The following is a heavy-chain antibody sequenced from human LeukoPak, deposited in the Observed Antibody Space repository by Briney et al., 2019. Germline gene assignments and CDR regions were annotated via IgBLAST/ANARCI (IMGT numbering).Heavy chain of an antibody. CDR2: INHSGST. CDR3: ARGAYCSSTSCYLHQFDY. V-gene: IGHV4-34*01. Sequence: SETLSLTCAVYGGSSSGYYWSWIRQPPGKGLEWIGEINHSGSTNYNPSLKSRVTISVDTPKNQFSLKLSSVTAADTAVYYCARGAYCSSTSCYLHQFDYWGQGTLVTVSS. D-gene: IGHD2-2*01. CDR1: GGSSSGYY. J-gene: IGHJ4*02.